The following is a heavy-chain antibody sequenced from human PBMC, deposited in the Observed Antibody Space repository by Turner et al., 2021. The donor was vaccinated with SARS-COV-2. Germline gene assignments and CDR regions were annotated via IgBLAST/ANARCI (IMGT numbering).Heavy chain of an antibody. V-gene: IGHV3-30*03. J-gene: IGHJ6*02. Sequence: QVQLVESGGGVVQPGRSLRLSCAASGFTFSSYGMHWVRQAPGKGLEWVAVISYDGSNKYYADSVKGRFTISRDNSKNTLYLQMNSLRAEDTAVYYCTTDIGPITIFGVATRYGMDVWGQGTTVTVSS. CDR1: GFTFSSYG. D-gene: IGHD3-3*01. CDR3: TTDIGPITIFGVATRYGMDV. CDR2: ISYDGSNK.